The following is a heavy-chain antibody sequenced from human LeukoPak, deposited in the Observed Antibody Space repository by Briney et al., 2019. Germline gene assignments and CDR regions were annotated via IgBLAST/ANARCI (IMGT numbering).Heavy chain of an antibody. J-gene: IGHJ4*02. Sequence: PSETLSLTCAVYGGSFSGYYWSWIRQPPGKGLEWIGEINHSGSTNYNPSLKSRVTISVDTSKNQFSLKLSSVTAADTAVYYCARGVLRYFDWLAPHFDYWGQGTLVTVSS. V-gene: IGHV4-34*01. D-gene: IGHD3-9*01. CDR2: INHSGST. CDR3: ARGVLRYFDWLAPHFDY. CDR1: GGSFSGYY.